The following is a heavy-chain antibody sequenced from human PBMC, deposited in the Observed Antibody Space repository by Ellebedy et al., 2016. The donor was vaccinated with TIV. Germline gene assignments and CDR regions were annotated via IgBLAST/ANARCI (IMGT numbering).Heavy chain of an antibody. Sequence: AASVKVSCKASGGTFSSYAISWVRQAPGQGLEWMGRIIPILGIANYAQKFQGRVTITADKSTSTAYMELSSLRSEDTAVYYCASPYSGSLAFDYWGQGTLVTVSS. D-gene: IGHD1-26*01. CDR3: ASPYSGSLAFDY. CDR2: IIPILGIA. J-gene: IGHJ4*02. CDR1: GGTFSSYA. V-gene: IGHV1-69*04.